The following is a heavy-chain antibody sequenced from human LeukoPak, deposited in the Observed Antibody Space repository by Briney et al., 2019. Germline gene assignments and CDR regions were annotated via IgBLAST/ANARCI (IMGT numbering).Heavy chain of an antibody. CDR3: ARFFGWDTAMVLVSLENYYYYYGMDV. V-gene: IGHV1-18*01. CDR1: RYAFTSYG. Sequence: GASVKVSCKASRYAFTSYGISWVRQAPGQGREWMGWISAYNSNTNYAQKLQGRVTMTTDTSTSTAYMELRSLRSDDTAVYFCARFFGWDTAMVLVSLENYYYYYGMDVRGQGTTVTVSS. CDR2: ISAYNSNT. J-gene: IGHJ6*02. D-gene: IGHD5-18*01.